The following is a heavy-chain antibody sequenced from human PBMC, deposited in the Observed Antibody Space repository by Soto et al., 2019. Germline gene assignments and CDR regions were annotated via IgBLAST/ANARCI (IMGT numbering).Heavy chain of an antibody. CDR1: GGSISSYY. Sequence: SETLSLTCTVSGGSISSYYWSWIRQPPGKGLEWIGYIYYSGSTNYNPSLKSRVTISVDTSKNQFSLKLSSVTAADTAVYYCARSTTVPKFDYWGQGTLVTVSS. CDR2: IYYSGST. D-gene: IGHD4-17*01. V-gene: IGHV4-59*01. J-gene: IGHJ4*02. CDR3: ARSTTVPKFDY.